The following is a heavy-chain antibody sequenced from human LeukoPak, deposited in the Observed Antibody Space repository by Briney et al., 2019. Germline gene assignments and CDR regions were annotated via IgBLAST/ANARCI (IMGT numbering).Heavy chain of an antibody. V-gene: IGHV1-18*01. CDR1: GYTFTSYG. Sequence: ASVKVSCKASGYTFTSYGIGWVRQAPGQGLEWMGWINPYNGNTNYAQKLQGRVTMTTDTSTSTAYMELRSLRSDDTAVYYCARDPGQQVDYWGQGTLVTVSS. J-gene: IGHJ4*02. CDR2: INPYNGNT. CDR3: ARDPGQQVDY. D-gene: IGHD6-13*01.